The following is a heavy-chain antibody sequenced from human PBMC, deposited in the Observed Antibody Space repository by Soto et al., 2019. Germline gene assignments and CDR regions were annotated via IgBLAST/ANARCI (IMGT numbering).Heavy chain of an antibody. V-gene: IGHV1-24*01. J-gene: IGHJ4*02. CDR1: GYTLTELS. CDR2: FDPEDGET. Sequence: GASVKVSCKVSGYTLTELSMHWVRQAPGKGLEWMGGFDPEDGETIYAQKFQGRVTMTEDTSTDTAYMELSSLRSEDTVVYYCATVNRLRFLEWLLYFDYWGQGTLVTVSS. D-gene: IGHD3-3*01. CDR3: ATVNRLRFLEWLLYFDY.